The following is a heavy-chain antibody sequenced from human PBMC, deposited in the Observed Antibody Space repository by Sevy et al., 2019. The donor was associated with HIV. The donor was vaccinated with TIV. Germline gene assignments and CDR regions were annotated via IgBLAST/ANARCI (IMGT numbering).Heavy chain of an antibody. J-gene: IGHJ4*02. V-gene: IGHV3-64D*06. Sequence: GGSLRLSCSASGFTFSSYAMHWVRQAPGKGLEYVSAISSNGGSKYYADSVKGRFTISRDNSKNTLYLQMSSLRAEDTAVYYCVKTPSSHLVEGDYWGQGTLVTVSS. D-gene: IGHD6-6*01. CDR2: ISSNGGSK. CDR3: VKTPSSHLVEGDY. CDR1: GFTFSSYA.